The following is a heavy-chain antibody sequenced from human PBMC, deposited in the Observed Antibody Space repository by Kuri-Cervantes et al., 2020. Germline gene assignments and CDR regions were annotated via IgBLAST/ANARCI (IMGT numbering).Heavy chain of an antibody. CDR3: AKDRGGCSGGSCFLKYYFDY. Sequence: GESLKISCAASGFTFSSYAMHWVRQAPGKGLEWVAVISYDGSNKYYADSVKGRFTISRDNSKNTLYLQMNSLRAEDTAVYYCAKDRGGCSGGSCFLKYYFDYWGQGTLVTVSS. V-gene: IGHV3-30-3*01. CDR2: ISYDGSNK. D-gene: IGHD2-15*01. CDR1: GFTFSSYA. J-gene: IGHJ4*02.